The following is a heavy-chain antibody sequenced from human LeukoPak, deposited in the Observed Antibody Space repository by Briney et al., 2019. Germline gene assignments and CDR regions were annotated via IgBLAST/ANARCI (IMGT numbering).Heavy chain of an antibody. D-gene: IGHD6-13*01. CDR3: ARAPRWQQLVPGYFDY. CDR1: GFTFTGHT. Sequence: GGSLRLSCVASGFTFTGHTMHWVRQAPGKGLEYVSAITSNGGSTYYANSVKGRFTISRDNSKNTLYLQMGRLRVEDMAVYYCARAPRWQQLVPGYFDYWGQGTLVTVSS. J-gene: IGHJ4*02. V-gene: IGHV3-64*01. CDR2: ITSNGGST.